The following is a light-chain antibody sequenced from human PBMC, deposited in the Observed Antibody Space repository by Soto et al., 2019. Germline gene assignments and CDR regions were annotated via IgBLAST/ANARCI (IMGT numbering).Light chain of an antibody. CDR1: QSVSNN. V-gene: IGKV3-15*01. CDR3: QQYNNCPPWT. J-gene: IGKJ1*01. CDR2: DAS. Sequence: ILMTQSPATLSVSPGERATLSCRASQSVSNNLAWYQQKPGQAPRLLIYDASTRATGIPARFSGSGSGTEFTLTISGLQSEDFAVYYCQQYNNCPPWTFGQGTKVDIK.